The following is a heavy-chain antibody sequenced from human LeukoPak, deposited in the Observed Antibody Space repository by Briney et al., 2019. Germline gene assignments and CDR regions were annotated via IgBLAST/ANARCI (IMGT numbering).Heavy chain of an antibody. CDR1: GFTFGDFA. J-gene: IGHJ4*02. CDR3: SREAWDRLDY. CDR2: IRSKAGGGTT. V-gene: IGHV3-49*04. Sequence: QPGRSLRLSCTTSGFTFGDFAMSWVRQAPGKGLEWVGFIRSKAGGGTTEYAASVKGRFSISRDDSKSLVYLQMSSLGTEDTAVYFCSREAWDRLDYWGQGTLVTVSS. D-gene: IGHD1-26*01.